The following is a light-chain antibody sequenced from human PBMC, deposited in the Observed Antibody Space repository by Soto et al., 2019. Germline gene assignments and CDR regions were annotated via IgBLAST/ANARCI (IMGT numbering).Light chain of an antibody. Sequence: QLVLTQPPSVSGAPGQRVTISCTGSSSNIGAGYDVHWYQQLPGTAPKLLIYGNSNRPSGVPDRFSGFKSGTSASLAITGLQAEDEADYYCQSYDSSLSGSVVFGGGTKVTVL. CDR2: GNS. CDR1: SSNIGAGYD. J-gene: IGLJ2*01. V-gene: IGLV1-40*01. CDR3: QSYDSSLSGSVV.